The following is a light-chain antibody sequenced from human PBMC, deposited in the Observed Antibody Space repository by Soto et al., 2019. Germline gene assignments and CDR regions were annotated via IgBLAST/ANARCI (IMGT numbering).Light chain of an antibody. CDR2: AAS. Sequence: DIQMTQSPSSVSASVGDRVTITCRASQAINNWLAWYQQKPGKAPKLLIYAASSLQSGVPSRFSGSGSGIDFTLTINSLQPEDFATYYCQQTKSFPHLTSGGGTKVDIK. CDR1: QAINNW. CDR3: QQTKSFPHLT. J-gene: IGKJ4*01. V-gene: IGKV1-12*01.